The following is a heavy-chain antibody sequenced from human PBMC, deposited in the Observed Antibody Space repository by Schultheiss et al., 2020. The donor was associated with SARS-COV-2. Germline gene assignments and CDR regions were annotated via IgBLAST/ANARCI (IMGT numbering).Heavy chain of an antibody. D-gene: IGHD6-13*01. J-gene: IGHJ6*03. CDR3: AREFLDSSSWFYYYYYYMDV. CDR2: ISSSGSTI. V-gene: IGHV3-48*01. CDR1: GFTFSSYW. Sequence: GGSLRLSCAASGFTFSSYWMSWVRQAPGKGLEWVSYISSSGSTIYYADSVKGRFTISRDNSKNTLYLQMNSLRAEDTAVYYCAREFLDSSSWFYYYYYYMDVWGKGTTVTVSS.